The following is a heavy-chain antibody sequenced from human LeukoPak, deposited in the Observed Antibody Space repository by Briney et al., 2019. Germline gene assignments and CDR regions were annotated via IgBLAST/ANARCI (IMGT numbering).Heavy chain of an antibody. Sequence: PGGSLRLSCAASTFTFSSYAMMWVRQAPGKGLEWVSLISDSGTSTYYPDSVKGRFTISRDNSKNTVYLQMNSLRAEDTAVYYCAKGVSGYCSGRPFDYWGQGSLVTVSS. CDR2: ISDSGTST. V-gene: IGHV3-23*01. CDR1: TFTFSSYA. J-gene: IGHJ4*02. D-gene: IGHD3-10*01. CDR3: AKGVSGYCSGRPFDY.